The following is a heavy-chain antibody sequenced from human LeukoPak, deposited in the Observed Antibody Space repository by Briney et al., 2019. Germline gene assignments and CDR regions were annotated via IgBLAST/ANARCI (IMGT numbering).Heavy chain of an antibody. V-gene: IGHV4-61*02. D-gene: IGHD4-17*01. J-gene: IGHJ4*02. CDR2: IYTSGST. Sequence: SQTLSLSCTVSGGSISSGSYYWSWIRQPAGKGLEWIGRIYTSGSTNYNPSLKSRVTISVDTSKNQFSLKLCSVADADTAVYYCAREQHGDYPDYWGQGTLVTVSS. CDR3: AREQHGDYPDY. CDR1: GGSISSGSYY.